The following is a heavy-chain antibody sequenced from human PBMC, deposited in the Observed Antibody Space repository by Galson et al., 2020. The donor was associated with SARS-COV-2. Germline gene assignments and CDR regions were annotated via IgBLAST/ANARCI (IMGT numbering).Heavy chain of an antibody. CDR3: TKRNEVRWFGELLLSSDNFGMDV. V-gene: IGHV4-34*01. J-gene: IGHJ6*02. CDR1: GGSFSGYY. D-gene: IGHD3-10*01. Sequence: SETLSLTCAVYGGSFSGYYWTWIRQPPGRGLEWIGEVNHSGSTNYNPSLKSRVTISVDTSKNQFSLKLNSVTAADAAVYFCTKRNEVRWFGELLLSSDNFGMDVWGQGTTVTVSS. CDR2: VNHSGST.